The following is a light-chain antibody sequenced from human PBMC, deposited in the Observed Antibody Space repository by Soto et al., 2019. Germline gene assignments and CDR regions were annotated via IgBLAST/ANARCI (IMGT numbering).Light chain of an antibody. CDR1: SSDVGDYNY. J-gene: IGLJ1*01. Sequence: QSALTQPPSASGSPGQSVTISCTGTSSDVGDYNYVSWYQQHPGKAPKLMIYEVSKRPSGVPDRFSGSKSANTASLTVSGLQAEDEADYYCSSYTSSSTPHVFGTGTKVTVL. CDR2: EVS. CDR3: SSYTSSSTPHV. V-gene: IGLV2-8*01.